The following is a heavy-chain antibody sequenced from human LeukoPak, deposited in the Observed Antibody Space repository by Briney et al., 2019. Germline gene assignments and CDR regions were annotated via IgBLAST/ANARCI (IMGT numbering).Heavy chain of an antibody. CDR3: ARERRYCSSTSCLGYAFDI. J-gene: IGHJ3*02. CDR1: GFTFSDYY. CDR2: ISSDSSTI. Sequence: PGGSLRLSCAASGFTFSDYYMSWLRQAPGKGLEWVSYISSDSSTIYYADSVKGRFTISRDNAKKSLYLQMNSLRAEDTALYHCARERRYCSSTSCLGYAFDIWGQGTMVTVSS. D-gene: IGHD2-2*01. V-gene: IGHV3-11*01.